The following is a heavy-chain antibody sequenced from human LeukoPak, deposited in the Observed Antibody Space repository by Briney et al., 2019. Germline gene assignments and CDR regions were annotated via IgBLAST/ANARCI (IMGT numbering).Heavy chain of an antibody. D-gene: IGHD6-13*01. J-gene: IGHJ6*03. CDR2: INHSGST. CDR1: GGSFSGYY. V-gene: IGHV4-34*01. Sequence: PSETLPLTCAVYGGSFSGYYWSWIRQPPGKGLEWIGEINHSGSTNYNPSLKSRVTISVDTSKNQFSLKLSSVTAADTAVYYCARDRIAAADYHYYYYYYMDVWGKGTTVTVSS. CDR3: ARDRIAAADYHYYYYYYMDV.